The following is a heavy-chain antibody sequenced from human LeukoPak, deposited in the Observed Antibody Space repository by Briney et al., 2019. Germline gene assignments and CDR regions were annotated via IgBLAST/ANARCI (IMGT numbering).Heavy chain of an antibody. CDR3: ARESGDDYGGNSGFDY. D-gene: IGHD4-23*01. J-gene: IGHJ4*02. Sequence: GGSLRLSCAASGFTFTSYAMQWVRQAPGKGLEWVAVISYDGSVQYSADSVKGRFTSSRDNPKNTLYLQMSSLRAEDTAVYYCARESGDDYGGNSGFDYWGQGTPVTVSS. CDR1: GFTFTSYA. CDR2: ISYDGSVQ. V-gene: IGHV3-30*07.